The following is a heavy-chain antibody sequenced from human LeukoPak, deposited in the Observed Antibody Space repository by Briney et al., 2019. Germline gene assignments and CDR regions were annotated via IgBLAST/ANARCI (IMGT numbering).Heavy chain of an antibody. D-gene: IGHD6-13*01. CDR3: ARLRQQPRYFDY. Sequence: GESLKISCKGSGYSLTSYWSGLLRPMAGKVLERIGIIYPGGSDTRYSPSFQGQVTISADKSISTAYLQWSSLKASDTAMYYCARLRQQPRYFDYWGQGTLVTVSS. V-gene: IGHV5-51*01. CDR2: IYPGGSDT. J-gene: IGHJ4*02. CDR1: GYSLTSYW.